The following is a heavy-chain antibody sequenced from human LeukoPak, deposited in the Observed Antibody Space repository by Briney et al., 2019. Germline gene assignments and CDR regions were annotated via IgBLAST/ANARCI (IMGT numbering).Heavy chain of an antibody. CDR2: ISGSGGTT. D-gene: IGHD4-23*01. J-gene: IGHJ4*02. Sequence: GSLRLSCAASGFTFRSYAMSWVRQAPGKGLEWVSGISGSGGTTYYADSVKGRFTISRDNSKNTLYLQMNSLRAEDTAVYYCALTTVVTGPGDYWGQGTLVTVSS. CDR3: ALTTVVTGPGDY. CDR1: GFTFRSYA. V-gene: IGHV3-23*01.